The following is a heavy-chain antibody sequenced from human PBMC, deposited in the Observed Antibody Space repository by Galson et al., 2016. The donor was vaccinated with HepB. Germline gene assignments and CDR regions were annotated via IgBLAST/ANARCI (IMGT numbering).Heavy chain of an antibody. V-gene: IGHV1-3*01. Sequence: SVKVSCKASGYAFTSYAIHWVRQAPGQSPEWMGWVNGGNGNTGYSQKFQGRITIIADESTSAAYMELSSLRSEDTAVYFCARDPYYYDSSLVNFDYWGQGTQVTVSS. CDR2: VNGGNGNT. CDR1: GYAFTSYA. J-gene: IGHJ4*02. D-gene: IGHD3-22*01. CDR3: ARDPYYYDSSLVNFDY.